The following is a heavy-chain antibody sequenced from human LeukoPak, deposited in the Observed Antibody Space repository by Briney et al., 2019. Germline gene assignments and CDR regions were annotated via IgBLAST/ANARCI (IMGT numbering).Heavy chain of an antibody. J-gene: IGHJ4*02. D-gene: IGHD7-27*01. CDR1: GGSISSSNW. Sequence: SETLSLTCAVSGGSISSSNWWSWVRQPPGKGLEWIGEIYHSGSTNYNPSLKSRISISVDTSKNQFSLKLSSLTAADTAVYYCARQRDWGFGSFLDYWGQGTLVTVSS. CDR2: IYHSGST. V-gene: IGHV4-4*02. CDR3: ARQRDWGFGSFLDY.